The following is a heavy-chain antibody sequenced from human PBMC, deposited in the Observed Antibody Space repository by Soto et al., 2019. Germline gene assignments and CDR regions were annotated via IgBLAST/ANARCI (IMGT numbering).Heavy chain of an antibody. D-gene: IGHD2-8*01. CDR3: AKDTNNIVLMVYAVYFDY. CDR2: ISGSGRST. V-gene: IGHV3-23*01. CDR1: GFTFSSYA. J-gene: IGHJ4*02. Sequence: GGSLRLSCAASGFTFSSYAMSWVRQAPGKGLEWVSAISGSGRSTYYEDSVKGRFPISRDNPKNTLHLQMNSLRAEDTSVYYCAKDTNNIVLMVYAVYFDYWGQGTLVTVSS.